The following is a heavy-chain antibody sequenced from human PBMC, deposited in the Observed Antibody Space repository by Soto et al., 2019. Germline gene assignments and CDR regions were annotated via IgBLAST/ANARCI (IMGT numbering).Heavy chain of an antibody. J-gene: IGHJ4*02. D-gene: IGHD1-26*01. CDR2: IKEDGSDT. V-gene: IGHV3-7*03. Sequence: GGSLRLSCAVSGFTFNTYWMSWVRQAPGKGLEWVGNIKEDGSDTNCVNSVKGRFTISRDNAKNSLYLEMNSLRAEDTAGYYCAREIVGATSLFDCWGQGTLVTVSS. CDR1: GFTFNTYW. CDR3: AREIVGATSLFDC.